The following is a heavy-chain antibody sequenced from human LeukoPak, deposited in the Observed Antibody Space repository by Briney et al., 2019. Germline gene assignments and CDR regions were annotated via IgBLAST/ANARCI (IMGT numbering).Heavy chain of an antibody. D-gene: IGHD3-22*01. CDR1: GFTFSSYS. V-gene: IGHV3-21*01. J-gene: IGHJ4*02. CDR2: ISSSSSYI. Sequence: GGSLRLSCAASGFTFSSYSMNWVRQAPGKGLEWVSSISSSSSYIYYADSVKGRFTISRDNAKNSLYLQMNSLRAEDTAVYYCARDYYDSSGYYQEDYWGQGTLVTVSS. CDR3: ARDYYDSSGYYQEDY.